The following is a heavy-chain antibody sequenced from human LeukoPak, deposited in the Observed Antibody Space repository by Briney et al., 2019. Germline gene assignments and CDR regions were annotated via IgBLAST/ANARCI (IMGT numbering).Heavy chain of an antibody. CDR1: GFTFSSCG. CDR3: ATETIGRHYDY. D-gene: IGHD1-14*01. CDR2: IGPSGTDR. V-gene: IGHV3-21*01. J-gene: IGHJ4*02. Sequence: GGSLRLSCAASGFTFSSCGFNWVRQAPGKGVEWVSSIGPSGTDRYYADSVRGRFTISRDNAKNSMYLQMDSLRDEDTAVYYCATETIGRHYDYWGQGTLLTVSS.